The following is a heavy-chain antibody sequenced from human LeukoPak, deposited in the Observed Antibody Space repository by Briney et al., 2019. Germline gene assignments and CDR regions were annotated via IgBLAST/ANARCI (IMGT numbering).Heavy chain of an antibody. D-gene: IGHD6-19*01. Sequence: ASGKLCCKASEATFSCYAISLERQPPGPGHELMGGSIPMFGTTNYAQKFQGRVTITAAESTSTAYVELSSLKAEDTANYYGARDTVASLDYWGQGTLVTVSS. CDR2: SIPMFGTT. CDR3: ARDTVASLDY. CDR1: EATFSCYA. J-gene: IGHJ4*02. V-gene: IGHV1-69*01.